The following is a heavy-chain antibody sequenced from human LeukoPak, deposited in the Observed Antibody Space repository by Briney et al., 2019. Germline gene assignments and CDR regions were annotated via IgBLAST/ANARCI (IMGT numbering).Heavy chain of an antibody. CDR1: GFTFSSYA. J-gene: IGHJ4*02. CDR2: ISGSGGST. CDR3: ANRYCTSSSCSRTLEN. D-gene: IGHD2-2*01. Sequence: PGGSLRLSCAASGFTFSSYAMSWVRQAPGKGLEWVSAISGSGGSTYYADSVKGRFTISRDNSKNTLYLQMNSLRAEDTAVYYCANRYCTSSSCSRTLENWGQGTLVTVSS. V-gene: IGHV3-23*01.